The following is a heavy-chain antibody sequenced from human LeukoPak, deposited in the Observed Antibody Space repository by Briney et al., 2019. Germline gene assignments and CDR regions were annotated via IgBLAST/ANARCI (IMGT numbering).Heavy chain of an antibody. J-gene: IGHJ6*02. CDR1: GGSFSGYY. D-gene: IGHD3-16*01. Sequence: KASETLSLTCAVYGGSFSGYYWSWIRQPAGKRLEWIGRIYASGSTNYNPSLESRVTMSIDMSMSQVSLHLTSLTAADTAVYFCARDWGNVWGQGTTVTVSS. V-gene: IGHV4-4*07. CDR3: ARDWGNV. CDR2: IYASGST.